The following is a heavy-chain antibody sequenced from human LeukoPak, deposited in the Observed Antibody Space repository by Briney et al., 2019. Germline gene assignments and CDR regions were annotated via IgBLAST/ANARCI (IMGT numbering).Heavy chain of an antibody. D-gene: IGHD5-12*01. V-gene: IGHV3-73*01. CDR3: LGWDPVDKSDY. Sequence: GGSLRLSCAASGFTFSGSAMHWVRQASGKGLEWVGRIRSKANSYATAYAASVKGRFTISRDDSKNTAYLQMNSLKTEDTAVYYCLGWDPVDKSDYWGQGTLVTVSS. CDR1: GFTFSGSA. J-gene: IGHJ4*02. CDR2: IRSKANSYAT.